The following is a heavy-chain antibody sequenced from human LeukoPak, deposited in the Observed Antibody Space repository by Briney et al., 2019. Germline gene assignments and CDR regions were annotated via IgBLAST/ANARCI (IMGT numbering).Heavy chain of an antibody. CDR3: ARGISVEKYYYYYYGMDV. J-gene: IGHJ6*02. CDR2: INHSGST. Sequence: SETLSLTCAVYGGSFSGYYWSWIRQPPGKGLERIGEINHSGSTNYNPSLKSRVTISVDTSKNQFSLKLSSVTAADTAVYYCARGISVEKYYYYYYGMDVWGQGTTVTVSS. D-gene: IGHD2-15*01. CDR1: GGSFSGYY. V-gene: IGHV4-34*01.